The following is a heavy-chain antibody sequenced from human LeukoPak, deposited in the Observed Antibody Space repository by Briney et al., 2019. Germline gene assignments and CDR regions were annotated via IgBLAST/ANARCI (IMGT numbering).Heavy chain of an antibody. Sequence: GGSLRLSCAASGFTFSTYSMNWVRQAPGKGLEWVSSISSSSSFTYYADSVKGRFTISRDNAKNSLYLQMNSLKTEDTAVYYCARGRRSFDIWGQGTMVTVSS. CDR1: GFTFSTYS. CDR2: ISSSSSFT. V-gene: IGHV3-21*04. J-gene: IGHJ3*02. D-gene: IGHD5-24*01. CDR3: ARGRRSFDI.